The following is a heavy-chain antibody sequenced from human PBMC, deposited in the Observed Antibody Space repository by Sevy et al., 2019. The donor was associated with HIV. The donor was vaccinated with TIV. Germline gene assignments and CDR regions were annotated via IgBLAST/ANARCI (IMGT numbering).Heavy chain of an antibody. D-gene: IGHD6-13*01. CDR3: TTGTPTGYSSSWYGADAFDI. V-gene: IGHV3-15*01. J-gene: IGHJ3*02. CDR1: GFTFSNAW. Sequence: GGSLRLSCAASGFTFSNAWMSWVRQAPGKGLEWVGRIKSKTDGGTTDYAAPVKGRFTISRDDSKNTLYLQMNSLKTEDTAVYYCTTGTPTGYSSSWYGADAFDIWGQGTMVTVSS. CDR2: IKSKTDGGTT.